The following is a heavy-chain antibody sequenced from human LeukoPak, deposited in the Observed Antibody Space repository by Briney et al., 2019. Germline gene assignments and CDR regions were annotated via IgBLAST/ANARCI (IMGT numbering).Heavy chain of an antibody. CDR3: AREGSYFDY. Sequence: SQTLSLTCAISGDRVSSNSAAWNWVRQSPSRGLEWLGRTYYRSDWYSDYAVSVKSRVSITPDTAKNQFSLQLNSVTPEDTAIYYCAREGSYFDYWGQGTLVTVSS. CDR1: GDRVSSNSAA. CDR2: TYYRSDWYS. J-gene: IGHJ4*02. V-gene: IGHV6-1*01.